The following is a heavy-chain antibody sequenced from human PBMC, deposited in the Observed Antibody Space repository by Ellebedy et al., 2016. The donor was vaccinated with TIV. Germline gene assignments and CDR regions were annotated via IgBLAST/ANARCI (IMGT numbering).Heavy chain of an antibody. D-gene: IGHD5-12*01. CDR2: ISSSSSYI. J-gene: IGHJ4*02. Sequence: GGSLRLXCAASGFTFSSYSMNWVRQAPGKGLEWVSSISSSSSYIYYADSVKGRFTISRDNAKNSLYLQMNSLRAEDTAVYYCARGPYYVDIVATKGGVPDYWGQGTLVTVSS. CDR3: ARGPYYVDIVATKGGVPDY. V-gene: IGHV3-21*01. CDR1: GFTFSSYS.